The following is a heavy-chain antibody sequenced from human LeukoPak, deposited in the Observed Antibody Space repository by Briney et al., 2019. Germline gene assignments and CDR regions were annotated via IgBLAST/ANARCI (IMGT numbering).Heavy chain of an antibody. CDR3: ACLEMATIGGE. CDR1: GFTFSSYA. D-gene: IGHD5-24*01. V-gene: IGHV3-23*01. J-gene: IGHJ4*02. Sequence: GGSLRLSCAASGFTFSSYAMNWVRQAPGKGLEWVSIISGSGDNTYYTDSVKGRFTISRDNSKNTLFLQMNSLRAEDTAVYYCACLEMATIGGEWGQGTLVTVSP. CDR2: ISGSGDNT.